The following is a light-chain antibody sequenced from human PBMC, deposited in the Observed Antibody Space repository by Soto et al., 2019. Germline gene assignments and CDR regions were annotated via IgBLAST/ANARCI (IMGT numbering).Light chain of an antibody. CDR2: WAS. CDR3: QQYYSIPPT. V-gene: IGKV4-1*01. Sequence: DILMTPSPDSLAVSLCERATINFKSSHILLYSSNNKNYLTWYQHKPGQPPKLLIYWASTRKSGVPDRFSGSGSGTDFTLTISSLQAEDVAVYYCQQYYSIPPTFGGGTKVDIK. J-gene: IGKJ4*01. CDR1: HILLYSSNNKNY.